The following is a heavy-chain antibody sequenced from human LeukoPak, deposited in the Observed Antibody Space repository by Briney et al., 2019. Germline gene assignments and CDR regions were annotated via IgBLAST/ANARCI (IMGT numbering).Heavy chain of an antibody. D-gene: IGHD6-13*01. V-gene: IGHV1-2*02. CDR3: TAGSSSWYPGY. CDR1: GYTFTANY. J-gene: IGHJ4*02. Sequence: ASVKVPCKAPGYTFTANYMHWVRQAPGQGLEWMGWINPNSGGTKYAQKFQGRVTMTRDTTISTAYMELSSLRSDDTAVYYCTAGSSSWYPGYWGQGTLVTVSS. CDR2: INPNSGGT.